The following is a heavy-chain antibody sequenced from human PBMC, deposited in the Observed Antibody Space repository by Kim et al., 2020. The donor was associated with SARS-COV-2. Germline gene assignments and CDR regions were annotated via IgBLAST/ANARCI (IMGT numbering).Heavy chain of an antibody. CDR3: ARRAAAGSWYYFDS. J-gene: IGHJ4*01. D-gene: IGHD6-13*01. CDR1: GGSISSGGYF. Sequence: SETLSLTCTVSGGSISSGGYFWTWIRQHPGKGLEWIGYINYSGTSYYNPSLRSRVTISVDTPKNKFSLKLSSVTAADTAVYYCARRAAAGSWYYFDSWG. V-gene: IGHV4-31*03. CDR2: INYSGTS.